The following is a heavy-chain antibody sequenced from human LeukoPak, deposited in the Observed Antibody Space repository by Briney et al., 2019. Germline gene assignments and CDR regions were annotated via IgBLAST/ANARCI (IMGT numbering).Heavy chain of an antibody. CDR2: ISSDGSNK. CDR3: AELGITMVGGV. Sequence: GGSLRLSCAASGFTFTSYAMHWVRQAPGKGLEWVAVISSDGSNKYYADSVRGRFTISRDNSKNTLYMQMNSLRAEDTAVYYCAELGITMVGGVWGKGTTVTISS. J-gene: IGHJ6*04. CDR1: GFTFTSYA. D-gene: IGHD3-10*02. V-gene: IGHV3-30*04.